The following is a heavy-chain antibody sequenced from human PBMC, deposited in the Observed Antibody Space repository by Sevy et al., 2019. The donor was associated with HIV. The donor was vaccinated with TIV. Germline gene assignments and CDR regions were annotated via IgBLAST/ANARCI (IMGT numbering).Heavy chain of an antibody. V-gene: IGHV1-69*13. CDR3: ARSTNIVATTKYYYYGMDV. Sequence: ASVKVSCKASGGTFSSYAISWVRQAPGQGLEWMGGIIPIFGTANYAQKFQGRVTITADESTSTAYMELSSLRSEDTAVYYCARSTNIVATTKYYYYGMDVWGQGTTVTVS. CDR1: GGTFSSYA. CDR2: IIPIFGTA. D-gene: IGHD5-12*01. J-gene: IGHJ6*02.